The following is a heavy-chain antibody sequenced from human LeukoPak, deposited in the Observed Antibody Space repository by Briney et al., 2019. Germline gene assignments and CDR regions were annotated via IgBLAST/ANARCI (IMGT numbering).Heavy chain of an antibody. Sequence: GGSLRLSCAASGFTFRSYAMHWVRQAPGKGLEWVAFIRYDGSNKYYAASVKGRFTISRDNSKNTLYLQMNSLRAEDTAVYYCAKDDSGSYLEYFQHWGQGTLVTVSS. CDR2: IRYDGSNK. D-gene: IGHD1-26*01. V-gene: IGHV3-30*02. J-gene: IGHJ1*01. CDR1: GFTFRSYA. CDR3: AKDDSGSYLEYFQH.